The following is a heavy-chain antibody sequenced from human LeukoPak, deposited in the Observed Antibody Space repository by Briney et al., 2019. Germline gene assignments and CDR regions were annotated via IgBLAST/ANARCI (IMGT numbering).Heavy chain of an antibody. CDR3: ARGIPSFLGYCNSTSCYPDAFDI. Sequence: SETLSLTCTVSGGSISSGSYHWSWIRQPAGKGLEWIGRIYTSGSTNYNPSLKSRVTISVDTSKNQFSLKLSSVTAADTAVYYCARGIPSFLGYCNSTSCYPDAFDIWGQGTMVTVSS. J-gene: IGHJ3*02. CDR1: GGSISSGSYH. V-gene: IGHV4-61*02. CDR2: IYTSGST. D-gene: IGHD2-2*01.